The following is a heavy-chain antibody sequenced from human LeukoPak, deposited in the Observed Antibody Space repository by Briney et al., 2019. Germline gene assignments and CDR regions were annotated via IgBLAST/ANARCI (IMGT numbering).Heavy chain of an antibody. Sequence: PSETLSLTCTVSGGSISSYYWSWIRQPAGKGLEWIGRIYTSGSTNYNPSLKSRVTMSVDTSKNQFSLKLSSVTAADTAVYYCARDSGSYYDKASWFDYWGQGTLVTVSS. CDR1: GGSISSYY. D-gene: IGHD1-26*01. V-gene: IGHV4-4*07. CDR2: IYTSGST. J-gene: IGHJ4*02. CDR3: ARDSGSYYDKASWFDY.